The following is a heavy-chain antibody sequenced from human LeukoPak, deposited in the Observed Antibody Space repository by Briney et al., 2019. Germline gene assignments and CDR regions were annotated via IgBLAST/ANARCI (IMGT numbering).Heavy chain of an antibody. J-gene: IGHJ4*02. CDR1: GGSVSSDY. Sequence: SETLSLTCTVSGGSVSSDYWSWIRQPPGKGLEWIGYIYHTGNSDYNPSLKSRATIPLDTSKNQFSLKLTSVTAADTAVYFCARHPFSSPFDYWGQGTLVTVSS. V-gene: IGHV4-59*08. CDR3: ARHPFSSPFDY. CDR2: IYHTGNS.